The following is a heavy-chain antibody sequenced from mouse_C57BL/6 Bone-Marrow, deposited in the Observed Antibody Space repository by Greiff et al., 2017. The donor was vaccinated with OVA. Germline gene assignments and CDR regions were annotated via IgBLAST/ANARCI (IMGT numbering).Heavy chain of an antibody. D-gene: IGHD1-1*01. CDR2: INPRNGGT. CDR3: ARDWGDGRVRAMDY. V-gene: IGHV1-53*01. CDR1: GYTFTSYW. J-gene: IGHJ4*01. Sequence: VQLQQPGTDLVKPGASVKLSCKASGYTFTSYWMHWVKQRPGQGLEWIGNINPRNGGTNYNEKFKSKATLTVDKSSSTAYMQLSSLTSEDSAVYYCARDWGDGRVRAMDYWGQGTSVTVSS.